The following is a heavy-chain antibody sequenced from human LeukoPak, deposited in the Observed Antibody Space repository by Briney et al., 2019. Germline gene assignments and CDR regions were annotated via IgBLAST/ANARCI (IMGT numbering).Heavy chain of an antibody. V-gene: IGHV4-31*03. CDR2: IYYSGST. D-gene: IGHD5-12*01. CDR3: ASVAHSDYYYGMDV. Sequence: SETLSLTCTVSGGSISSGGYYWSWIRQHPGKGLEWIGYIYYSGSTYYNPSLKSRVTISVDTSKNQFSLKLSSVTAADTAVYYCASVAHSDYYYGMDVWGQGTTVTVSS. J-gene: IGHJ6*02. CDR1: GGSISSGGYY.